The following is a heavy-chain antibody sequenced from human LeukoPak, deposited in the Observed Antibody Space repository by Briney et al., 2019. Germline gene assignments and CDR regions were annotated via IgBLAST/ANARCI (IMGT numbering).Heavy chain of an antibody. V-gene: IGHV1-18*01. J-gene: IGHJ2*01. Sequence: ASVKLSCKVSGYRLWNHGISRVRQAPGQGLEWMGWIGADSGDTHGDTHYAEKLQGRVTMTTDTSTDTAYMDLRSLTSDDTAVYYCSRGSSPYNWYFDLWGRGTLVTVSS. CDR1: GYRLWNHG. CDR3: SRGSSPYNWYFDL. CDR2: IGADSGDTHGDT. D-gene: IGHD4-11*01.